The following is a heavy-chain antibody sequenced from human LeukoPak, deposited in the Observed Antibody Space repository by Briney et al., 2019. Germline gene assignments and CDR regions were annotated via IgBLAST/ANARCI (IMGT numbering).Heavy chain of an antibody. D-gene: IGHD3-22*01. CDR1: GYTLTELS. J-gene: IGHJ4*02. Sequence: ASVKVSCKVSGYTLTELSMHLVRQAPGKGLEWMGGFDPEDGETIYAQKFQGRVTMTEDTSTDTAYMELSSLRSEDTAVYYCATGQPRITMIVVVPGGYYFDYWGQETLVTVSS. CDR3: ATGQPRITMIVVVPGGYYFDY. CDR2: FDPEDGET. V-gene: IGHV1-24*01.